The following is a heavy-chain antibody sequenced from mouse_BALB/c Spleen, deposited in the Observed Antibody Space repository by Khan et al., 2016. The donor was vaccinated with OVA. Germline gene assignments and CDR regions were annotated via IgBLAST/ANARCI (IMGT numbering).Heavy chain of an antibody. Sequence: EVQLVETGPGLVKPSQSLSLTCTVTGYSITSGYAWNWIRQFPGNKLEWMGYISYSGGTSYNPSLKSRISITRDTSTNQFFLQLNSVTTEDTATYYWARGNYYGYYVDYWGQGTPLTVAS. CDR1: GYSITSGYA. V-gene: IGHV3-2*02. CDR3: ARGNYYGYYVDY. J-gene: IGHJ2*01. CDR2: ISYSGGT. D-gene: IGHD1-1*01.